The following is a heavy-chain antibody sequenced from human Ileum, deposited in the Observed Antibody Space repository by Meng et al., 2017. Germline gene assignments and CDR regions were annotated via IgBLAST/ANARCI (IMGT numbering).Heavy chain of an antibody. CDR2: ISPDGSSS. CDR3: SRDMMD. J-gene: IGHJ4*02. Sequence: EVQLVESGGDLVQPGGSLRLSCVASGFTFNNYWMHWVRQAPGKGLVWVSRISPDGSSSNNADSVKGRFTVSRDNSKNTLFLQMSSLRVEDTAMYYCSRDMMDLGQGTLVTVSS. D-gene: IGHD3-16*01. V-gene: IGHV3-74*01. CDR1: GFTFNNYW.